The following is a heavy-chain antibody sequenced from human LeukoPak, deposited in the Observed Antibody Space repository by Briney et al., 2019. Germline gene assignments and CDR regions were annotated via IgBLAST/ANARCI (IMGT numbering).Heavy chain of an antibody. J-gene: IGHJ4*02. CDR1: GFTFSRYG. Sequence: GGSLRLSCAASGFTFSRYGMSWVRQAPGKGLDWVSAISGSGGNTYNADSVKGRFTISRDNSKNTLYLQMNSLRAEDTAVYYCAKDYVEDSTVADGFDSWGQGTLVTVSS. D-gene: IGHD6-19*01. CDR3: AKDYVEDSTVADGFDS. V-gene: IGHV3-23*01. CDR2: ISGSGGNT.